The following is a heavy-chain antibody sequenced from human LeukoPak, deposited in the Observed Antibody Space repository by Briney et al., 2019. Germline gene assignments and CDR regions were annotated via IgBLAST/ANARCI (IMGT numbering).Heavy chain of an antibody. CDR3: AKDYSSSWYAGDNWFDP. D-gene: IGHD6-13*01. CDR2: ISGSGGST. CDR1: GFTFSSYA. Sequence: GGSLSLSCAASGFTFSSYAMSWVRQAPGKGLEWVSAISGSGGSTYYADSVKGRFTISRDNSKNTLYLQMNSLRAEDTAVYYCAKDYSSSWYAGDNWFDPWGQGTLVTVSS. V-gene: IGHV3-23*01. J-gene: IGHJ5*02.